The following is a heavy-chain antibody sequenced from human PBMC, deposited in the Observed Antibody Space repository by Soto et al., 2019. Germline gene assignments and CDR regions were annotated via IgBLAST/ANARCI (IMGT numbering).Heavy chain of an antibody. CDR1: GFTFSSYA. V-gene: IGHV3-23*01. D-gene: IGHD2-2*01. CDR2: ISGSGGST. J-gene: IGHJ6*03. Sequence: PGGSMRLSCAASGFTFSSYAMNWVRPAPGKGLEWVSAISGSGGSTYYADSVKGRFTISRDNSKNTLYLQMNSLRAEDTAVYYCAKASTSWPNYYYYMDVWGKGTTVTVSS. CDR3: AKASTSWPNYYYYMDV.